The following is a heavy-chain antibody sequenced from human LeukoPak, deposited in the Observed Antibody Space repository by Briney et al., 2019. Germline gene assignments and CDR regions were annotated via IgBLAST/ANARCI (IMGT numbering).Heavy chain of an antibody. CDR3: ASFWRLAFDY. Sequence: GGSLRLSCAASGFTFSSYAMSWVRQAPGKGLGWVANIKQDGSEKYYVDSVKGRFTISRDNAKNSLYLQMNSLRAEDTAVYYCASFWRLAFDYWGQGTLVTVSS. CDR1: GFTFSSYA. V-gene: IGHV3-7*01. D-gene: IGHD6-19*01. CDR2: IKQDGSEK. J-gene: IGHJ4*02.